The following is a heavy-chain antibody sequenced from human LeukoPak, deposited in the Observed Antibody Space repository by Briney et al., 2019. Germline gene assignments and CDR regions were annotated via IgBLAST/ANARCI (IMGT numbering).Heavy chain of an antibody. CDR2: IYYSGST. D-gene: IGHD3-22*01. CDR1: GGSISSGGYY. Sequence: PSETLSLTCTVSGGSISSGGYYWSWIRQHLGKGLEWIGYIYYSGSTYYNPSLKSRVTISVDTSKNQFSLKLSSVTAADTAVYYCASSTYYYDSSGYRPNYYYYYGMDVWGQGTTVTVSS. J-gene: IGHJ6*02. V-gene: IGHV4-31*03. CDR3: ASSTYYYDSSGYRPNYYYYYGMDV.